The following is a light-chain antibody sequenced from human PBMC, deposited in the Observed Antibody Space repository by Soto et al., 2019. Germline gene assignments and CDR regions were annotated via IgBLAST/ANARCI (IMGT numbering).Light chain of an antibody. CDR1: QSVGTY. J-gene: IGKJ5*01. CDR3: QQRSNWPIT. V-gene: IGKV3-11*01. Sequence: EIVLTQSPAILSLSPGERATLSCRASQSVGTYLDWYQQKLGQAPRLLIYDASNRATGIPARFSGSGSGTDFTLTISRLEPADFAVYYCQQRSNWPITFGQGTRLEIK. CDR2: DAS.